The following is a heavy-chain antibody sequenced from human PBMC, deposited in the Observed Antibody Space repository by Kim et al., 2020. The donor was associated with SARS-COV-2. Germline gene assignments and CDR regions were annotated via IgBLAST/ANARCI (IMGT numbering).Heavy chain of an antibody. CDR2: IYYSGST. D-gene: IGHD1-26*01. CDR1: GGSISSSSYY. CDR3: VRHEGELPFDY. Sequence: SETLSLTCTVSGGSISSSSYYWGWIRQPPGKGLEWIGSIYYSGSTYYNPSLKSRVTISVDTSKNQFSLKLSSVTAADTAVYYCVRHEGELPFDYWGQGTLVTVSS. V-gene: IGHV4-39*01. J-gene: IGHJ4*02.